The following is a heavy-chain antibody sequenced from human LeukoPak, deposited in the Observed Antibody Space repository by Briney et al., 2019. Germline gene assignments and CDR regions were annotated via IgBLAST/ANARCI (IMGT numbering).Heavy chain of an antibody. CDR1: GGSISSYY. CDR3: ASKSLYYDRRVYLFPGDAFEI. V-gene: IGHV4-4*07. J-gene: IGHJ3*02. D-gene: IGHD3-16*01. Sequence: SETLSLTCTVSGGSISSYYWSWIRQPAGKGLEWIGRIYTSGSTNYNPSLKSRVTMSVDTSKNQFSLKLSSVTAADTAVYYCASKSLYYDRRVYLFPGDAFEIWGQGTMVTV. CDR2: IYTSGST.